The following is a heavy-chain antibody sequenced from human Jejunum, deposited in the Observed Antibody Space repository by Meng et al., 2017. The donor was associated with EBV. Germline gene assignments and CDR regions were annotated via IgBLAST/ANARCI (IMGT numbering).Heavy chain of an antibody. Sequence: QVQLQESGPGLVKPSGXXXXXCAVSGGWCSWVRQPPGKGLEWIGEIYHSGNTNYSPSTKSRITISVDESKKQFSLKLSSVTAADTAVYYCARSFCDGDCSSSFPNWFDPWGQGTLVTVSS. CDR3: ARSFCDGDCSSSFPNWFDP. J-gene: IGHJ5*02. D-gene: IGHD2-21*02. CDR2: IYHSGNT. V-gene: IGHV4-4*02. CDR1: GGW.